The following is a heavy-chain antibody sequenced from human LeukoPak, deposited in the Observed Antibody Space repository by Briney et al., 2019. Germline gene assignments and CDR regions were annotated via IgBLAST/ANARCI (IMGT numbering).Heavy chain of an antibody. CDR3: ARDEGAKIAFAI. V-gene: IGHV1-69*06. CDR2: IIPIFGTA. Sequence: SVKVSCKASGYTFTNYYIHWVRQAPGQGLEWMGGIIPIFGTANYAQKFQGRVTITADKSTSTAYMELSSLRSEDTAVYYCARDEGAKIAFAIWGQGTMVTVSS. CDR1: GYTFTNYY. D-gene: IGHD1-26*01. J-gene: IGHJ3*02.